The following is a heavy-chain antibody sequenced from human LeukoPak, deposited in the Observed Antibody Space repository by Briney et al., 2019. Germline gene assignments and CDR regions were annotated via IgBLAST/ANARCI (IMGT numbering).Heavy chain of an antibody. D-gene: IGHD1-26*01. CDR3: VREAAATLFDY. J-gene: IGHJ4*02. CDR1: GFTFSSFT. V-gene: IGHV3-21*01. CDR2: ISSSSRDI. Sequence: GSLRLSCAASGFTFSSFTMNWVRQAPGKGLEWVAAISSSSRDIFYADSVKGRFSISRDNTQNSLSLQMNSLRAEDTAVYYCVREAAATLFDYWGQGTLVTVSS.